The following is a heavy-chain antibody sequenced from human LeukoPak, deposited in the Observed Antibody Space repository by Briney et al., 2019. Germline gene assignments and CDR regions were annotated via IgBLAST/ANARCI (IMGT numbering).Heavy chain of an antibody. J-gene: IGHJ4*02. V-gene: IGHV4-34*01. CDR2: INHSGST. Sequence: SETLSLTCAVYGGSFSSSYWSWICQSPGKGLEWIGEINHSGSTNYNPSLKSRVTISMDTSKNQFSLKLRSVTAADTAVYYCTRSPPPGATAYGVVDLWGQGTLVTVSS. CDR1: GGSFSSSY. CDR3: TRSPPPGATAYGVVDL. D-gene: IGHD3-16*01.